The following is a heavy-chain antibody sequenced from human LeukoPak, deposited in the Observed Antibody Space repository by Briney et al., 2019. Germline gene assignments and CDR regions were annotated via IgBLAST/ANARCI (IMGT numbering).Heavy chain of an antibody. CDR2: ISGSGGST. J-gene: IGHJ4*02. CDR1: GFTFSSYA. V-gene: IGHV3-23*01. D-gene: IGHD2-2*01. Sequence: GGSLRLSCAASGFTFSSYAMSWVRQAPGKGLEWVSAISGSGGSTYYADSVKGRFTISRDNSKNTLYLQMNSLRAEDTAVYYCAKAPRGYCSSTSCSHLDYWGQGTLVTVSS. CDR3: AKAPRGYCSSTSCSHLDY.